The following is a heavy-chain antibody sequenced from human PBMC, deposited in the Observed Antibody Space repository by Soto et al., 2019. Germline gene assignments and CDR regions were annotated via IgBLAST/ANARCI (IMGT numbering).Heavy chain of an antibody. Sequence: GASVKVSCKASGYTFTSYGISWVRQAPGQGLEWMGWISAYNGNTNYAQKLQGRVTMTTDTSTSTAYMELRSLRSDDTAVYYCARGTYYDFWSGYYKDNWFDPWGQGTLVTVSS. CDR1: GYTFTSYG. J-gene: IGHJ5*02. V-gene: IGHV1-18*01. CDR2: ISAYNGNT. D-gene: IGHD3-3*01. CDR3: ARGTYYDFWSGYYKDNWFDP.